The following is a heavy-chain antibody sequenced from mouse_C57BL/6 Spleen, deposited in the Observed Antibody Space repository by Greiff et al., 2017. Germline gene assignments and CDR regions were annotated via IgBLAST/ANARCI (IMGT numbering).Heavy chain of an antibody. J-gene: IGHJ3*01. CDR1: GFSLTSYA. V-gene: IGHV2-9-1*01. CDR3: AVIYDGYYGFAY. D-gene: IGHD2-3*01. Sequence: VQLQESGPGLVAPSPSLSITCTVSGFSLTSYAIRWVRQPPGKGLEWLGVIWTGGGTNYNSALKSRQSISKENSKSQVFLKMNSLQTDDTAWYYCAVIYDGYYGFAYWGQGTLVTVSA. CDR2: IWTGGGT.